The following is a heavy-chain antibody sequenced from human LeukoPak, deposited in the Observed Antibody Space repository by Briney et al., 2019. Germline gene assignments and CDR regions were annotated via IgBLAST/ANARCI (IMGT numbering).Heavy chain of an antibody. V-gene: IGHV3-53*05. CDR1: GFTVSSNY. CDR2: IHSGGNT. D-gene: IGHD3-22*01. Sequence: GGTLRVSCAASGFTVSSNYMNWVRQAPGKGLEWVSVIHSGGNTYYADSVKGRFTISRDNSKNTRYLQMNSLRAEDTAVYYRAAGSSALDYWGQRTLVTVSS. J-gene: IGHJ4*02. CDR3: AAGSSALDY.